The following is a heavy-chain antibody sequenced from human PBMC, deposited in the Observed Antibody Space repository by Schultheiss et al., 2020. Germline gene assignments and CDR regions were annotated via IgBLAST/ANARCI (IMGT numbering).Heavy chain of an antibody. CDR2: INHSGST. D-gene: IGHD6-6*01. CDR1: GGSISSSSYY. V-gene: IGHV4-39*07. J-gene: IGHJ5*02. CDR3: ARLIAARTRGWFDP. Sequence: SETLSLTCTVSGGSISSSSYYWGWIRQPPGKGLEWIGEINHSGSTNYNPSLKSRVTISVDTSKNQFSLKLSSVTAADTAVYYCARLIAARTRGWFDPWGQGTLVTVSS.